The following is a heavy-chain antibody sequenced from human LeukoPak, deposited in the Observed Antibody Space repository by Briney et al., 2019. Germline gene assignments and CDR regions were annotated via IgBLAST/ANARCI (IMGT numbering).Heavy chain of an antibody. Sequence: GGSLRLSCAASGFTFSDYYMSWVRQAPGKGLEWVSAISGSGGSTYYADSVKGRFTISRDNSKNTLYLQMNSLRVEDTAVYYCAKDRNSGGNAFDIWGQGTMVTVSS. CDR3: AKDRNSGGNAFDI. V-gene: IGHV3-23*01. CDR2: ISGSGGST. D-gene: IGHD2-21*01. J-gene: IGHJ3*02. CDR1: GFTFSDYY.